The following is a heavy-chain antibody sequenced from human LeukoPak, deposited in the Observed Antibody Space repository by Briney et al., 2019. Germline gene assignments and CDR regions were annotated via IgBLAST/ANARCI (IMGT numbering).Heavy chain of an antibody. CDR3: AKDRCSNGIGCYYYYMDV. J-gene: IGHJ6*03. V-gene: IGHV3-21*01. CDR2: ISSSSSYI. CDR1: GFTFSSYS. Sequence: PGGSLRLSCAASGFTFSSYSMNWVRQAPGKGLEGVSSISSSSSYIYYADSVKGRFTISRDNDKNSLYLQMNSLRAEDTAVYYCAKDRCSNGIGCYYYYMDVWGKGTTVTISS. D-gene: IGHD2-8*01.